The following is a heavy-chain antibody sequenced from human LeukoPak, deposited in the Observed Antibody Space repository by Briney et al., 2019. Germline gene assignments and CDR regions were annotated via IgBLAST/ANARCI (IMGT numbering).Heavy chain of an antibody. D-gene: IGHD6-13*01. CDR2: IYYSGST. V-gene: IGHV4-59*08. CDR3: ARHEGSSSWYADAFDI. J-gene: IGHJ3*02. Sequence: SETLSLTCTVSGGPISSYYWSWIRQPPGKGLEWIGYIYYSGSTNYNPSLKSRVTISVDTSKNQFSLKLSSVTAADTAVYYCARHEGSSSWYADAFDIWGQGTMVTVSS. CDR1: GGPISSYY.